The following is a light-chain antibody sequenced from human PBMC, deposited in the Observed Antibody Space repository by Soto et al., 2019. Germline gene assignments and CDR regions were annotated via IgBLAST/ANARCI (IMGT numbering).Light chain of an antibody. V-gene: IGKV3-15*01. CDR3: QQYNNWPTWT. J-gene: IGKJ1*01. Sequence: EIVMTQAPSTLSVSRWEIAALSFTFSQSVSSNLAWYQQKPGQAPRLLIYGASTRATGIPARFSGSGSGTEFTLTISSLQSEDFAVYYCQQYNNWPTWTFGQGTKVDIK. CDR1: QSVSSN. CDR2: GAS.